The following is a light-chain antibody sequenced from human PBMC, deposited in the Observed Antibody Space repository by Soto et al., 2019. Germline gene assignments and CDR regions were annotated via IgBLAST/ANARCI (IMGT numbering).Light chain of an antibody. Sequence: DIQMTQSPSSLSASVGDRVTITCRASQDISNNLAWYQQKPGEAPKRLIYAASSLQSGVPSRFSGSGSGTDFTLTISSLQPEDSATYYCLHYNGYPPMFGHGTKVEIK. CDR3: LHYNGYPPM. J-gene: IGKJ1*01. CDR2: AAS. V-gene: IGKV1-17*01. CDR1: QDISNN.